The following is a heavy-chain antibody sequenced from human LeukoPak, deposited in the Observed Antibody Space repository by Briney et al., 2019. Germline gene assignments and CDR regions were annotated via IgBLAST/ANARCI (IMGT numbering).Heavy chain of an antibody. CDR1: GFTLRSSA. V-gene: IGHV3-23*01. CDR3: AKELYGNPSGY. D-gene: IGHD2-8*01. CDR2: ISGDGGTI. J-gene: IGHJ4*02. Sequence: GGSLRLSCAASGFTLRSSAMSWVRQAPGKGLEWVSAISGDGGTISYAASVRGRLTISRDNAKNTLFLQMSSLRAGDTALYYCAKELYGNPSGYWGQGTRVTVSS.